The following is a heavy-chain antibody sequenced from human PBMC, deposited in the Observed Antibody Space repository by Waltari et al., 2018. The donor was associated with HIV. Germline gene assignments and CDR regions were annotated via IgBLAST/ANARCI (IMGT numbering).Heavy chain of an antibody. J-gene: IGHJ2*01. CDR3: ARHALRVGAAYWNFDL. Sequence: QLQLQESGPGLVKPSETLSLTCTVSGGSVSRSSYFWGWIRQPPGKGLGGIGRIYYTGRAYYNPSLKGRVTISVDTSKSQFSLNVTSVHAADTAVYYCARHALRVGAAYWNFDLWGRGTLVTVSS. D-gene: IGHD1-26*01. CDR2: IYYTGRA. V-gene: IGHV4-39*01. CDR1: GGSVSRSSYF.